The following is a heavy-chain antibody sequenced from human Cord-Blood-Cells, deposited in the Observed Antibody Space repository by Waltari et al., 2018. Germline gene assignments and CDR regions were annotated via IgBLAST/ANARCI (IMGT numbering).Heavy chain of an antibody. V-gene: IGHV1-8*01. J-gene: IGHJ4*02. CDR3: ARGGPLGIIDY. D-gene: IGHD7-27*01. Sequence: QVQLVQSGAEVKKPGASLTVPCKALGYTFTSYNTKWVRQATGQGLEWMGWMNPNSGNTGYAQKFQGRVTMTRNTSISTAYMELSSLRSEDTAVYYCARGGPLGIIDYWGQGTLVTVSS. CDR2: MNPNSGNT. CDR1: GYTFTSYN.